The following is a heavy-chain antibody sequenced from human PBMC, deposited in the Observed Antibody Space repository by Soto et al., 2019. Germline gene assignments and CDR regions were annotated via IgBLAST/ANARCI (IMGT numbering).Heavy chain of an antibody. CDR1: GYTFTSYG. D-gene: IGHD3-10*01. CDR3: ARDPNGSTDFDD. V-gene: IGHV1-18*01. CDR2: IDAYNGNT. Sequence: ASVKVSCKTSGYTFTSYGISWVRQAPGQGLEWMGWIDAYNGNTNYVQMLQGRVTMTTDTSTSTAYMELRSLRSDDTAVYYCARDPNGSTDFDDWGQGTLVTVSS. J-gene: IGHJ4*02.